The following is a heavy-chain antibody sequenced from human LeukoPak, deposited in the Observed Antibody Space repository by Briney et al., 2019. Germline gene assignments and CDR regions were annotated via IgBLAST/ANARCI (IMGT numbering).Heavy chain of an antibody. CDR2: IYYSGST. CDR3: ARYTFGESLDY. Sequence: PGGSLRLSCAASGFTFNSYAMSWVRQAPGKGLEWIGYIYYSGSTNYNPSLKSRVTISVDTSKNQFSLKLSSVTAADTAVYYCARYTFGESLDYWGQGTLVTVSS. D-gene: IGHD3-10*01. CDR1: GFTFNSYA. V-gene: IGHV4-59*08. J-gene: IGHJ4*02.